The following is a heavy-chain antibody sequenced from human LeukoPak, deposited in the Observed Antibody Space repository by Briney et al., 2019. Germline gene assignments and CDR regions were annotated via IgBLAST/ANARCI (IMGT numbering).Heavy chain of an antibody. CDR3: ASTHAGRYYSTFDY. CDR1: GDSISSISSY. J-gene: IGHJ4*02. CDR2: AYYTGNT. D-gene: IGHD1-26*01. V-gene: IGHV4-39*01. Sequence: SETLSLTCTVSGDSISSISSYWAWIRQPPGKGLEWIGTAYYTGNTYYNASLKSRVTISVDTSKNQFSLKLNSVSAADTAMYYCASTHAGRYYSTFDYWGQGTLVSVSS.